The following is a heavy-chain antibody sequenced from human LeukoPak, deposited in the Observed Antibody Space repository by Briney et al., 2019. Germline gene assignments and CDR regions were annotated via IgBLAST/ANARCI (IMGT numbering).Heavy chain of an antibody. CDR1: GFTFSTYW. J-gene: IGHJ2*01. V-gene: IGHV3-74*01. CDR2: IKFDGTLA. D-gene: IGHD3-16*01. CDR3: VTGHYDSRMYFDR. Sequence: PGGSLRLSCTASGFTFSTYWIHWVRQAPGKGLVWVSQIKFDGTLASYADSVKGRFTISRDNANNTLYLQMNSLGTEDTAVYYCVTGHYDSRMYFDRWGRGTLVTVSS.